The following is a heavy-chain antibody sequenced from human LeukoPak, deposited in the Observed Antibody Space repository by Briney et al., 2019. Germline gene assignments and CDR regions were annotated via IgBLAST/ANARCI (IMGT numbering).Heavy chain of an antibody. CDR3: ARDCSSTSCYPPWGYYYYSMDV. D-gene: IGHD2-2*01. CDR2: INPSGGST. Sequence: ASVKVSCKASGYTFTSYYMHWVRQAPGQGLEWMGIINPSGGSTSYAQKFQGRVTMTRDMSTSTVYMELSSLRSEDTAVYYCARDCSSTSCYPPWGYYYYSMDVWGKGTTVTVSS. J-gene: IGHJ6*03. CDR1: GYTFTSYY. V-gene: IGHV1-46*01.